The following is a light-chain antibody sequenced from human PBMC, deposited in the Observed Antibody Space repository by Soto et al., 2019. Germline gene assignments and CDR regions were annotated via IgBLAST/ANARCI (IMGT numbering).Light chain of an antibody. CDR3: QQYGSSPRFT. J-gene: IGKJ3*01. Sequence: EIVLTQSPGTLSLSPGERATLSWRASQSVSSSYLAWYQQKPGQAPRLLIYGASSRATGIPDRFSGSGSGTDFTLTISRLEPEDFAVYYCQQYGSSPRFTFGPGTKVDLK. CDR1: QSVSSSY. CDR2: GAS. V-gene: IGKV3-20*01.